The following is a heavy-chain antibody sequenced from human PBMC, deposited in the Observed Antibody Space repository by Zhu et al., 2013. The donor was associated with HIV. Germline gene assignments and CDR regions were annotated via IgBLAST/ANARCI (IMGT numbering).Heavy chain of an antibody. CDR1: GGTFSSYA. Sequence: QVQLVQSGAEVKKPGSSVKVSCKASGGTFSSYAISWVRQAPGQGLEWMGWMSPYSADTGFAEKFEGRVTITRNTSISIVYMELTSLRFDDTAVYYCARSRGYCTGIRCQSDAFDIWGQGAMVTVSP. J-gene: IGHJ3*02. D-gene: IGHD2-8*02. CDR3: ARSRGYCTGIRCQSDAFDI. V-gene: IGHV1-8*03. CDR2: MSPYSADT.